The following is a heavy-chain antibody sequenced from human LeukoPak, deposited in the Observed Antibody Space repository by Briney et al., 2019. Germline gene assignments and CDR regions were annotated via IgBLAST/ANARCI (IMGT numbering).Heavy chain of an antibody. Sequence: GGSLRLSCAASGFTFSSYSVIWARQAPGQGLEWVSYVSSSGTTRYYADSVKGRFTISRDSGKNLVSLQMNSLRDEDTAVYYCARADRDGNKRFLDWGQGTLVTVSS. V-gene: IGHV3-48*02. J-gene: IGHJ4*02. CDR2: VSSSGTTR. CDR1: GFTFSSYS. D-gene: IGHD5-24*01. CDR3: ARADRDGNKRFLD.